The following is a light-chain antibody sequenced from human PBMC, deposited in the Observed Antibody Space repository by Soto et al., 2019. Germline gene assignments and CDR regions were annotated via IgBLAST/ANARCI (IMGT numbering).Light chain of an antibody. J-gene: IGLJ3*02. Sequence: QSVLTQPRSVSGSPGQSVTISCTGTSSDVGGYNYVSWYQQHPGKAPKLMIYDVINRPSGVPDRFFGSKSGNTASLTISGLQDEAEAAYSCCSYAGDYTWVFGGGTKLTVL. CDR3: CSYAGDYTWV. CDR2: DVI. V-gene: IGLV2-11*01. CDR1: SSDVGGYNY.